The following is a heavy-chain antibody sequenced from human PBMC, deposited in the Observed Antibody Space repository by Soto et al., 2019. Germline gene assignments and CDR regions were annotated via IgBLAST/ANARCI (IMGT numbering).Heavy chain of an antibody. Sequence: SVKVSSKASGYTFTGYYMHWVRQAPGQGLEWMRWINPNSGGTNYAQKFQGRVTMTRDTSISTAYMELSRLRSDDTAVYYCASALPIAAAVTFGSWGQGTLVTFSS. CDR2: INPNSGGT. V-gene: IGHV1-2*02. J-gene: IGHJ5*02. CDR1: GYTFTGYY. D-gene: IGHD6-13*01. CDR3: ASALPIAAAVTFGS.